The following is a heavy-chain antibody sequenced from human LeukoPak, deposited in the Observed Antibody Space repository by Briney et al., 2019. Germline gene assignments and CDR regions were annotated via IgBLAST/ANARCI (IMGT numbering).Heavy chain of an antibody. CDR3: AAGSESYDSRGYSYYFDY. V-gene: IGHV4-59*01. Sequence: SETLSLTCTVSGGSISTYYWSWIRQPPGKGLEWIGYIYYSGSTNYNPSLKSRVTISVDTSKNQFSLKLSSVTAADTAVYYCAAGSESYDSRGYSYYFDYWGQGTLVTVSS. J-gene: IGHJ4*02. D-gene: IGHD3-22*01. CDR1: GGSISTYY. CDR2: IYYSGST.